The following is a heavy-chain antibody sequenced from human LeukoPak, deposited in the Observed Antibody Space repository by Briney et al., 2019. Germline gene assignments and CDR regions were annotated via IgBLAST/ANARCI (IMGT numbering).Heavy chain of an antibody. J-gene: IGHJ6*03. D-gene: IGHD1-1*01. CDR1: GFTFSGYE. CDR2: IRYDGSNK. CDR3: AKGATGTTSYYYYYMDV. Sequence: GGSLRLSCAASGFTFSGYEMNWVRQAPGKGLEWVAFIRYDGSNKYYADSVKGRFTISRDNSKNTLYLQMNSLRAEDTAVYYCAKGATGTTSYYYYYMDVWGKGTTVTISS. V-gene: IGHV3-30*02.